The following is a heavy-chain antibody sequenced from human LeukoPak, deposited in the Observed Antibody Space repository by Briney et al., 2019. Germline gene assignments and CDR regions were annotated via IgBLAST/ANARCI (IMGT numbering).Heavy chain of an antibody. D-gene: IGHD2-15*01. CDR1: GFTFSTYA. CDR3: ARTSSLTPTPSFDY. Sequence: GGSLRLSCAASGFTFSTYAMNWVRQAPGKGLEWVSSISSSSSYIYYADSLKGRFTISRGRAKNSLFLQMNSLRAEDTAVYYCARTSSLTPTPSFDYWGQGTLVTVSS. V-gene: IGHV3-21*01. J-gene: IGHJ4*02. CDR2: ISSSSSYI.